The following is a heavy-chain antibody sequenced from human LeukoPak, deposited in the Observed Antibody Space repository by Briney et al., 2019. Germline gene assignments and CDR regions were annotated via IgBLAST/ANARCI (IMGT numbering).Heavy chain of an antibody. J-gene: IGHJ6*03. Sequence: GGSLRLSCAASGFTFSSYWMSWVRQAPGKGLEWVANIKQDGSEKYYVDSVKGRFTISRDNAKNSLYLQMNSLRAEDTAVYYCARVQRDYDSSGYYRRYYYYMGVWGKGTTVTVSS. CDR3: ARVQRDYDSSGYYRRYYYYMGV. CDR2: IKQDGSEK. D-gene: IGHD3-22*01. V-gene: IGHV3-7*01. CDR1: GFTFSSYW.